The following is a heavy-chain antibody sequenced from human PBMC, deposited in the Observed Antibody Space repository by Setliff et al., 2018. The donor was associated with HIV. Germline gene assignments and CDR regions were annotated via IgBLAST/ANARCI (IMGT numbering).Heavy chain of an antibody. D-gene: IGHD2-2*01. V-gene: IGHV1-2*02. CDR2: INPNNGGT. J-gene: IGHJ4*02. Sequence: VASVKVSCKASGYTFTGYYMHWVRQAPGQGLEWMGWINPNNGGTNYAQKFQGRVTMTRDTSISTAYMELSRLRSDDTAVYYCARGEPSILIEPAAFFDYWGQGTLVTVSS. CDR3: ARGEPSILIEPAAFFDY. CDR1: GYTFTGYY.